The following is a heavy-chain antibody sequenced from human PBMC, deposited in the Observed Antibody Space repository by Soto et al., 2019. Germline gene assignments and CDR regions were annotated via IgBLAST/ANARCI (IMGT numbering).Heavy chain of an antibody. V-gene: IGHV1-69*01. CDR2: IIPIIGTA. D-gene: IGHD1-7*01. J-gene: IGHJ6*02. CDR3: ARPGTGTTGPNYYYGMDV. CDR1: GGTFSSYA. Sequence: QVQLVQSGAEVKKPGSSVKVSCKASGGTFSSYAISWVRQAPGQGLEWMGGIIPIIGTANYAQKFQGRVTITADESTSTAYMELSSLRSEDTAVYYCARPGTGTTGPNYYYGMDVWGQGTTVTVSS.